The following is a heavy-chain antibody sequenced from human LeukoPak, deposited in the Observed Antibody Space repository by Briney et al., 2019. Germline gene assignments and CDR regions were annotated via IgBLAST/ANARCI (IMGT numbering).Heavy chain of an antibody. Sequence: SETLSLTCTVSGGSIINYHWSWIRQSAGTGLEWVGRIYITGSTNYNPSLQSRLSMSVDTSKNQFSLRLTSVSAADTAVYYCARLKYYDSTGYSPGYYMDVWGKGITVTVSS. J-gene: IGHJ6*03. CDR1: GGSIINYH. CDR2: IYITGST. D-gene: IGHD3-22*01. V-gene: IGHV4-4*07. CDR3: ARLKYYDSTGYSPGYYMDV.